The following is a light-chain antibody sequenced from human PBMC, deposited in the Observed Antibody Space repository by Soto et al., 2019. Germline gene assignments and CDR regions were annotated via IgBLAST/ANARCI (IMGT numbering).Light chain of an antibody. J-gene: IGKJ2*01. V-gene: IGKV1-39*01. CDR2: GAS. CDR1: QSISSY. CDR3: QQSYSTPYMYT. Sequence: DIQMTQSPSSLSASVGDRVTITCRASQSISSYLNWYQQKPGKAPKLLIYGASSLQSGVPSRFSGSGSGTDFTLTISSLQPEDFATYYCQQSYSTPYMYTFGQGTKVEIK.